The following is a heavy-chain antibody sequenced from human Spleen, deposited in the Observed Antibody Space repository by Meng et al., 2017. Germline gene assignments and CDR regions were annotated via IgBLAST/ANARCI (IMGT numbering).Heavy chain of an antibody. V-gene: IGHV1-2*02. CDR2: INPNSGGT. Sequence: VQSWGEGKKPGTTGKVSGKASGGTLSSSAINWVRQAPGQLEWMGWINPNSGGTNYAQKFQDRVTMTRDTSIGTAYMQLSGLRSDDTAMYYCARDEDISAAGKLFGDYWGQGTLVTVSS. D-gene: IGHD6-25*01. CDR3: ARDEDISAAGKLFGDY. CDR1: GGTLSSSA. J-gene: IGHJ4*02.